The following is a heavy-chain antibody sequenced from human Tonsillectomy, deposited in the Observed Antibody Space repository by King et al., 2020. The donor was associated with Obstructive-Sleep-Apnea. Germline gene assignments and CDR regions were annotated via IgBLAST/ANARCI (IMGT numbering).Heavy chain of an antibody. CDR1: GGSISSYY. D-gene: IGHD3-22*01. Sequence: VQLQESGPGLVKPSETLSLTCTVSGGSISSYYWSWIRQRPGKGLDWVGYSYFSWSTNSKPSLKSRVTISVDTSKNQFSLKMSSVTAADTAVYYCASLYYYDSSGYYFDYWGQGTLVTVSS. V-gene: IGHV4-59*08. CDR2: SYFSWST. CDR3: ASLYYYDSSGYYFDY. J-gene: IGHJ4*02.